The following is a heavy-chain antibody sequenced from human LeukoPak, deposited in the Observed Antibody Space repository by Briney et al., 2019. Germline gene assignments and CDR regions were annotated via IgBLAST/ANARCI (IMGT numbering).Heavy chain of an antibody. CDR3: AIETAAAGSNWFDP. CDR2: INPNSGGT. Sequence: ASVKVSCKASGYTFTGYYMHWVRQAPGQGLEWMGWINPNSGGTNYAQKFQGRVTMTRDTSISTAYMELSRLRSDDTAVYYCAIETAAAGSNWFDPWGQGTLVTVSS. CDR1: GYTFTGYY. J-gene: IGHJ5*02. D-gene: IGHD6-13*01. V-gene: IGHV1-2*02.